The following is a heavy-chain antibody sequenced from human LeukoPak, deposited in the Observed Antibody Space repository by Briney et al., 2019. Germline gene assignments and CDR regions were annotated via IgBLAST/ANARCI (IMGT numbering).Heavy chain of an antibody. CDR3: AKELTTERTPGVDS. D-gene: IGHD4-17*01. Sequence: GGSLRLSCTASGFTFSSYSMSWVRQGPGTGLEWVSAISGSGDTTFYADSVKGRFTISRDNSKKTLYLQVNSLRAEDTAVYFCAKELTTERTPGVDSWGQGTLVAVSS. CDR1: GFTFSSYS. CDR2: ISGSGDTT. J-gene: IGHJ4*02. V-gene: IGHV3-23*01.